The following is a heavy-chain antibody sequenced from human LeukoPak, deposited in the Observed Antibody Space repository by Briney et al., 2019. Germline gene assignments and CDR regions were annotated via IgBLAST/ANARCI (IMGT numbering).Heavy chain of an antibody. Sequence: ASVKVSCKASEYTFTGYYMHWVRQAPGQGLEWMGWINPNSGATDYAQNFQGRVTLTRDTSISTAYMELSSLRSDDTAVYYCASSGAPRRFDYWGQGTLVTVSS. J-gene: IGHJ4*02. CDR3: ASSGAPRRFDY. D-gene: IGHD1-26*01. CDR2: INPNSGAT. CDR1: EYTFTGYY. V-gene: IGHV1-2*02.